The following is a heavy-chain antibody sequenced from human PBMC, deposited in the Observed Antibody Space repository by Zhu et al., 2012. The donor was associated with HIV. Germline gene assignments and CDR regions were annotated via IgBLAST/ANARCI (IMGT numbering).Heavy chain of an antibody. D-gene: IGHD3-16*01. Sequence: QLQESGPGLVKPSETLSVMCSVSGAAISSSSYYWGWIRQPPGRGLEWIGSVLYSGNTNYNPSLKSRVSISADTSKRTLSLKLHSVTAADTAVYYCARGGGXGAGYFNYWGQGTPVTVSS. CDR2: VLYSGNT. CDR1: GAAISSSSYY. J-gene: IGHJ4*02. CDR3: ARGGGXGAGYFNY. V-gene: IGHV4-39*07.